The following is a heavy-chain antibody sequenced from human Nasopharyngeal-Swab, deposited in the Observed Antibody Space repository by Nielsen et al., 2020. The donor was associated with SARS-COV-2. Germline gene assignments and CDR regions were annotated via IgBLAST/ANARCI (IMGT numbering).Heavy chain of an antibody. CDR3: ARMLSGDNWFDP. Sequence: PGKALEWLAHIFSNDEKSYSTSLKSRLTISKDTSKSQVVLTMTNMDPVDTATYYCARMLSGDNWFDPWGQGTLVTVSS. D-gene: IGHD2/OR15-2a*01. CDR2: IFSNDEK. J-gene: IGHJ5*02. V-gene: IGHV2-26*01.